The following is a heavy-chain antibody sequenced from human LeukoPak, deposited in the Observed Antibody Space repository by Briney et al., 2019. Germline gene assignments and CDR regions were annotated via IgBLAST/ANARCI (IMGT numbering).Heavy chain of an antibody. CDR2: ISWNSGSI. CDR3: GGGIAARPDV. V-gene: IGHV3-9*01. Sequence: GGSLRLSCAASGFTFDDYAMHWVRQAPGKGLEWVSGISWNSGSIGYADSVKGRFTISRDNAKNSLYLQMNSLRAEDTAVYYCGGGIAARPDVWGKGTTVTVSS. CDR1: GFTFDDYA. D-gene: IGHD6-6*01. J-gene: IGHJ6*04.